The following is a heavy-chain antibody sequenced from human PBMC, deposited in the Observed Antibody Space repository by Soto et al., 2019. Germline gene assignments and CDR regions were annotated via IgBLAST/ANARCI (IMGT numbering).Heavy chain of an antibody. V-gene: IGHV3-23*01. CDR2: ISATFGGT. CDR1: GFDFGAYA. J-gene: IGHJ4*02. D-gene: IGHD6-6*01. CDR3: ARVAREVLEYSSTYYFDY. Sequence: GGSLRLSCVASGFDFGAYALNWVRQRPGKGLEWVSTISATFGGTYYANSVGGRFTISRDISKNTVFLRMTSLRAEDTAVYYCARVAREVLEYSSTYYFDYWGQGTLVTVSS.